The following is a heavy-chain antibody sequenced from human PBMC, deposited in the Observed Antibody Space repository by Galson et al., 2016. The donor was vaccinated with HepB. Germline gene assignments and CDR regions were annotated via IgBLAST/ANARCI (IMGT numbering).Heavy chain of an antibody. J-gene: IGHJ4*02. D-gene: IGHD4-17*01. CDR1: GGSISSSSYY. CDR3: ARSVSCDYSFGPDY. CDR2: IYYSGTT. V-gene: IGHV4-39*07. Sequence: TLSLTCTVSGGSISSSSYYWGWIRQPPGKGLEWIGSIYYSGTTYYNPPLTSRVTISLDTSRNEFSLKLSSVTAADTAVYYCARSVSCDYSFGPDYWGQGTLVTVSS.